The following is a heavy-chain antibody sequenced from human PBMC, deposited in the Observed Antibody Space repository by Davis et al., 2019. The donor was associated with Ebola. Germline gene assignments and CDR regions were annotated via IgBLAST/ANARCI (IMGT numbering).Heavy chain of an antibody. D-gene: IGHD2-21*02. CDR3: ARVTYCGGDCSRYFYYGMDV. CDR2: IYPYSGDT. V-gene: IGHV1-2*06. CDR1: GYTFTGYY. Sequence: AASVTVSRKTSGYTFTGYYMHWVRQAPGHGLEWMGRIYPYSGDTNYAQKLQGRVTMTRDTSISTAYMELSRLRSYDTAVYYCARVTYCGGDCSRYFYYGMDVWGKGTTVTVSS. J-gene: IGHJ6*04.